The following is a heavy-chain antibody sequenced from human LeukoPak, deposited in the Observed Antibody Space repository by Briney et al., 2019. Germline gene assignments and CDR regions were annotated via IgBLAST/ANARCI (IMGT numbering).Heavy chain of an antibody. Sequence: GGSLRLSCAASGFTFSTYSMNWVRQAPGKGLEWVSSISGSSSYTFYADSVRGRFTISRDNAKNSLYLQMNSLRAEDSAVYYCAKRGGYETMAAFDYWGQGTLVTVSS. V-gene: IGHV3-21*04. CDR1: GFTFSTYS. CDR2: ISGSSSYT. J-gene: IGHJ4*02. CDR3: AKRGGYETMAAFDY. D-gene: IGHD3-10*01.